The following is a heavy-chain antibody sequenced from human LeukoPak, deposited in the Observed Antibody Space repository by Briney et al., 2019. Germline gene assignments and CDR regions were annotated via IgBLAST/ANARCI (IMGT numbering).Heavy chain of an antibody. Sequence: PSATLFHTSAVYGGSVKGCKWNWLPQHSGKGLEWIGEINDSGSTNYNSSLKSRVTISVDTSKNQFSLKLSSVTAADTAVYYCARGVSRRNFDWLFHWGQGTQVTVSS. CDR2: INDSGST. CDR3: ARGVSRRNFDWLFH. V-gene: IGHV4-34*01. J-gene: IGHJ5*02. CDR1: GGSVKGCK. D-gene: IGHD3-9*01.